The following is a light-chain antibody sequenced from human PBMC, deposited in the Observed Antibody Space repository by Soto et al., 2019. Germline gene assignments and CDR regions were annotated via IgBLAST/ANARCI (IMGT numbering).Light chain of an antibody. CDR1: SSNFGAGYD. CDR3: QSYDSSLSRYV. J-gene: IGLJ1*01. V-gene: IGLV1-40*01. CDR2: TNT. Sequence: QSALTQPPSVCGAPGQRVTISCTGGSSNFGAGYDVHWYQQLPGTAPKLLIYTNTNRPSGVPDRFSGSKSGTSASLAITGLQAEDEADYYCQSYDSSLSRYVFGAGTKVTVL.